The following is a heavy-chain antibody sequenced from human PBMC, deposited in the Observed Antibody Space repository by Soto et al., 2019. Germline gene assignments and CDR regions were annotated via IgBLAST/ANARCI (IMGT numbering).Heavy chain of an antibody. CDR3: ATPGLGVSSPPYVGN. CDR2: FVPLFGTT. J-gene: IGHJ4*02. Sequence: QLVQSGSEVKKPGSSVKVSCQASGGTFSGYVVTWVRQAPGQGLEWMGEFVPLFGTTKYAQRFSGRITITAEESTRTAYMELRTLRSDDTAVYYCATPGLGVSSPPYVGNWGQGTLVTVSS. D-gene: IGHD3-10*02. V-gene: IGHV1-69*01. CDR1: GGTFSGYV.